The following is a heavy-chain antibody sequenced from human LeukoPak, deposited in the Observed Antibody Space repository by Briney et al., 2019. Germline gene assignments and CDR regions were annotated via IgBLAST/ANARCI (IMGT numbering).Heavy chain of an antibody. V-gene: IGHV5-51*01. Sequence: RGESLKISCKGSGYSFTTYSIGWVRQMPGKGLEWMGIIYAGHSDTAYSPSFQGQVTISADKSISTAYLQWSSLKASDTAVYYCARGQQLTFDLWGRGTLVTVSS. CDR3: ARGQQLTFDL. CDR2: IYAGHSDT. D-gene: IGHD6-13*01. J-gene: IGHJ2*01. CDR1: GYSFTTYS.